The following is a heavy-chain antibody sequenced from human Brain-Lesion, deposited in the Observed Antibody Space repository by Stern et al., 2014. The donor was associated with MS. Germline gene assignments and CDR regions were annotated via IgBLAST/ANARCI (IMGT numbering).Heavy chain of an antibody. CDR2: IYYSGFT. CDR1: GGSISSSTYY. J-gene: IGHJ4*02. D-gene: IGHD1-26*01. Sequence: QWQLVESGPGLVKPSETLSLTCTVSGGSISSSTYYWAWIRQPPGKGLEWIGNIYYSGFTYYNPSLKSRVTISVDMSKNQFSLKLSSVTAADTAIYYCARHDSVPRPSQLYSARDRGPGYFDYWGQGTLVTVSS. CDR3: ARHDSVPRPSQLYSARDRGPGYFDY. V-gene: IGHV4-39*01.